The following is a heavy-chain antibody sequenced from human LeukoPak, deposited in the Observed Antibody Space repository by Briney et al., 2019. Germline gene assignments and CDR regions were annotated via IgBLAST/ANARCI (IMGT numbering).Heavy chain of an antibody. CDR2: ISGSGGST. J-gene: IGHJ3*02. Sequence: PGGSLRLSCAASGFTFSSYAMSWVRQAPGKGLEWVSAISGSGGSTYYADSVKGRFTISRDNSKDTLYLQMNSLRAEDTAVYYCARVLIDYGDYENSFDIWGQGTMVTVSS. V-gene: IGHV3-23*01. CDR1: GFTFSSYA. CDR3: ARVLIDYGDYENSFDI. D-gene: IGHD4-17*01.